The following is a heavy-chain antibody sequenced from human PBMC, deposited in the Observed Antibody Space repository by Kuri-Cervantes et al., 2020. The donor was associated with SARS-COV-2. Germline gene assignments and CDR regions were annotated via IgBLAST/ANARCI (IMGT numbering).Heavy chain of an antibody. V-gene: IGHV3-48*01. CDR1: VVTFSSYS. J-gene: IGHJ4*02. CDR3: AREDGKALQDPRLWDY. Sequence: SLKISCAASVVTFSSYSMNWVRQAPGKGLEWVSYISSISSTIYYADSVKGRFTISRDNAKNSLYLQMNSLRAEDTAVYYCAREDGKALQDPRLWDYWGQGTLVTVSS. CDR2: ISSISSTI. D-gene: IGHD4-11*01.